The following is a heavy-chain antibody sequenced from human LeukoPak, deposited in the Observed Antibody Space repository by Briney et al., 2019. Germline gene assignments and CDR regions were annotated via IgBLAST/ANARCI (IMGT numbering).Heavy chain of an antibody. CDR2: ISSDSNYI. J-gene: IGHJ6*02. CDR1: GFTFSTYS. V-gene: IGHV3-21*01. CDR3: ARVAFGLYVMDV. D-gene: IGHD3-16*01. Sequence: PGGSLRLSCAASGFTFSTYSMNWVRQAPGKGLEWVSSISSDSNYIYYADSLKGRFTISRDNAKNSLYLQMISLRAEDTAVYYYARVAFGLYVMDVWGQGTTVTVSS.